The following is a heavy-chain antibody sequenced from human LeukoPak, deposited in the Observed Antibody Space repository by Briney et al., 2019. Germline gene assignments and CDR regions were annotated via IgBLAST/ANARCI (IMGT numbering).Heavy chain of an antibody. J-gene: IGHJ4*02. CDR3: AREGGPYRPLDY. V-gene: IGHV4-34*01. Sequence: SETLSLTCAVYGGSFSDYYWTWIRQAPGEGLEWIGEINYSGDTKYNPSLKSRVSISADTSKNQFSLRLTSVTAADTAVYYCAREGGPYRPLDYSGQGTLVTVAS. CDR1: GGSFSDYY. CDR2: INYSGDT.